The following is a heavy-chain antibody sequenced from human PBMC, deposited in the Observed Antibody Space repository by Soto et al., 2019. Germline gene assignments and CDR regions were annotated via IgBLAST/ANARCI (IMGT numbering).Heavy chain of an antibody. CDR3: VKDRRTEAYGMEV. V-gene: IGHV3-30*18. J-gene: IGHJ6*02. CDR1: GFTFSSHG. D-gene: IGHD2-21*01. CDR2: ISYDGTNK. Sequence: QVQLVESGGGVVQPGRSLRLSCAASGFTFSSHGMHWVRQAPSRGLEWVAVISYDGTNKQYGDSVKGRFTISRDNSQNTLYLQMSSLRAEDTAVYYCVKDRRTEAYGMEVWGQGTTVTVSS.